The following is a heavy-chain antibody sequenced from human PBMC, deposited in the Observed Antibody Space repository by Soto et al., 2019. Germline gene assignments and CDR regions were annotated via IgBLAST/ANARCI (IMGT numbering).Heavy chain of an antibody. CDR1: GYTFRTYG. CDR2: LNGGTGQT. V-gene: IGHV1-3*01. CDR3: ARGKGMEENYFYYGLDI. Sequence: ASVKVSCKASGYTFRTYGMHWVRQAPGQSLEWMGWLNGGTGQTRYSQRFQDRVIITRDTSASTGYMELSSLRSEDTAVYYCARGKGMEENYFYYGLDIWGQGTTVTVS. D-gene: IGHD1-1*01. J-gene: IGHJ6*02.